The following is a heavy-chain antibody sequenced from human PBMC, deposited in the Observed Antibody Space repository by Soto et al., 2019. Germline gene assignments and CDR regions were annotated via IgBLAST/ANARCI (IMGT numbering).Heavy chain of an antibody. D-gene: IGHD3-10*01. CDR1: GFTFSSYA. Sequence: FLRLSCAASGFTFSSYAMHWVRQAPGKGLEWVAVISYDGSNKYYADSVKGRFTISRDNSKNTLYLQMNSLRAEDTAVYYCARELLWFGTGFDYWGQGTLVTVSS. CDR2: ISYDGSNK. J-gene: IGHJ4*02. CDR3: ARELLWFGTGFDY. V-gene: IGHV3-30-3*01.